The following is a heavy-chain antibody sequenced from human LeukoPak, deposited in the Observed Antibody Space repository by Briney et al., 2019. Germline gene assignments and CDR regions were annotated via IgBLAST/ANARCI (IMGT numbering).Heavy chain of an antibody. V-gene: IGHV4-39*01. J-gene: IGHJ4*02. CDR1: GGSISSSSYY. D-gene: IGHD5-24*01. CDR3: ASYGVEMATISDY. CDR2: IYYSGST. Sequence: SETLSLTCTVSGGSISSSSYYWGWIRQPPGKGLEWIGSIYYSGSTYYNPSLKSRVTISVDTSKNQFSLKLSSVTAADTAVYYCASYGVEMATISDYWGQGTLVTVSS.